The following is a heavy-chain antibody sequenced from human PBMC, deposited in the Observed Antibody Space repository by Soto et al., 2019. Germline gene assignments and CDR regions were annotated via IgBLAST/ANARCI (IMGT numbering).Heavy chain of an antibody. CDR1: GGSISDISYC. V-gene: IGHV4-39*01. Sequence: SETLSLTCTVSGGSISDISYCWGWIRQPPGKGLQWIGCMFYSGATYYNPSLKNRVTLSVDTSNNEFSLKLVSVTAPDTAVYYCARHKSGSDWLDPWGQGTMVTVYS. D-gene: IGHD2-15*01. CDR2: MFYSGAT. CDR3: ARHKSGSDWLDP. J-gene: IGHJ5*02.